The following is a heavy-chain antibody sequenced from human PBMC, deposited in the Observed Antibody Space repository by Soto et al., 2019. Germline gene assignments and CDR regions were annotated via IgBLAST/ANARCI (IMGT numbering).Heavy chain of an antibody. V-gene: IGHV4-59*01. J-gene: IGHJ4*02. CDR1: GGSISYYY. D-gene: IGHD3-16*01. CDR3: VRGRQVHPFLY. Sequence: SETLSLTCTVSGGSISYYYWGWIRQPPGKGLEWIGSIYYSGNTHYNPSLKSRVTISVDTSMNQFSLNLDSVTAVDSAVYYCVRGRQVHPFLYWSPGALVTISS. CDR2: IYYSGNT.